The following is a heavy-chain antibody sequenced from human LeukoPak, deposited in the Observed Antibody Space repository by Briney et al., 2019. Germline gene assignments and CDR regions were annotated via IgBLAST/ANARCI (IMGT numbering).Heavy chain of an antibody. J-gene: IGHJ4*02. CDR3: ARARYSSTWYDFDY. CDR1: GFTFSSYA. V-gene: IGHV3-7*01. Sequence: GGSLRLSCAASGFTFSSYAMSWVRQAPGKGLEWVANINHDGSEKYYVDSVKGRFTISRDNAKNSLYLQMNSLRAEDTAVYYCARARYSSTWYDFDYWGQGTLVTVSS. CDR2: INHDGSEK. D-gene: IGHD6-13*01.